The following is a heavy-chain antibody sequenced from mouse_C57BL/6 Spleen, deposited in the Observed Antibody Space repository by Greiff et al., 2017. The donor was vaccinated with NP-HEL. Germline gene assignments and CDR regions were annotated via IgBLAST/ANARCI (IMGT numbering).Heavy chain of an antibody. J-gene: IGHJ2*01. Sequence: EVHLVESEGGLVQPGSSMKLSCTASGFTFSDYYMAWVRQVPEKGLEWVANINYDGSSTYYLDSLKSRFIISRDNAKNILYLQMSSLKSEDTATYYCARGGYYYGSSYDYWGQGTTLTVSS. CDR2: INYDGSST. V-gene: IGHV5-16*01. D-gene: IGHD1-1*01. CDR1: GFTFSDYY. CDR3: ARGGYYYGSSYDY.